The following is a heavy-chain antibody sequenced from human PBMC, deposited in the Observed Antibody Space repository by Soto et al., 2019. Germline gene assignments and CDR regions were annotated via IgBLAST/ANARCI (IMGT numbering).Heavy chain of an antibody. J-gene: IGHJ4*02. CDR1: GGTFSSYA. V-gene: IGHV1-69*13. CDR2: IIPIFGTA. Sequence: GASVKVSCKASGGTFSSYAISWVRQAPGQGLEWMGGIIPIFGTANYAQKFQGRVTITADESTSTAYMELSSLRSEDTAVYYCARDLRYSSGCYPNYLDYWGQGTLVTVSS. D-gene: IGHD6-19*01. CDR3: ARDLRYSSGCYPNYLDY.